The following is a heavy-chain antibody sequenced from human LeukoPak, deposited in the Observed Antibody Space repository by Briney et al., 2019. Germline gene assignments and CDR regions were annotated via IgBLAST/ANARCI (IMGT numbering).Heavy chain of an antibody. D-gene: IGHD6-25*01. Sequence: PGGSLRLSCAASGFTFSSYGMHWVRQAPGKGLEWVAVISYDGSNKYYADSVKGRFTISRDSSKNTLFLQMNSLRAEDTAVYYCAKDRGPFIAAIDYWGQGTLVTVSS. V-gene: IGHV3-30*19. CDR1: GFTFSSYG. J-gene: IGHJ4*02. CDR2: ISYDGSNK. CDR3: AKDRGPFIAAIDY.